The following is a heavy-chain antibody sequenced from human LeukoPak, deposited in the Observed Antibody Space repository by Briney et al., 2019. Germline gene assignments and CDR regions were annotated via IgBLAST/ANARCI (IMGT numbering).Heavy chain of an antibody. D-gene: IGHD1-26*01. CDR2: IYTSGST. CDR1: GGSISSGSYY. CDR3: ARDAGMVEPR. Sequence: PSQTLSLTXTVSGGSISSGSYYWSWIRQPAGKGLEWIGRIYTSGSTNYNPSLKSRVTISVDTSKNQFSLKLSSVTAADTAVYYCARDAGMVEPRWGQGTLVTVSS. J-gene: IGHJ4*02. V-gene: IGHV4-61*02.